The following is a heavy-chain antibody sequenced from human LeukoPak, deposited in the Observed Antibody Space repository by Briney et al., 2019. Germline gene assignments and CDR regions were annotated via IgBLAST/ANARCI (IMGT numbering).Heavy chain of an antibody. CDR2: ISGSGGST. Sequence: GGSLRLSCAASGFTFSSYWMSWVRQAPGKGLEWVSAISGSGGSTCYADSVKGRLTTSRDNSKNTLYLQMNSLRAEDMAVYYCAKDPIAARLKGYYFDYWGQGTPVTVSS. D-gene: IGHD6-6*01. J-gene: IGHJ4*02. CDR3: AKDPIAARLKGYYFDY. CDR1: GFTFSSYW. V-gene: IGHV3-23*01.